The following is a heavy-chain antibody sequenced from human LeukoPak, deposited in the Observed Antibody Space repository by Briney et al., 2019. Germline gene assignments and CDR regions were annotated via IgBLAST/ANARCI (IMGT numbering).Heavy chain of an antibody. Sequence: GGSLRLSCAASGFTFSSYGMHWVRQAPGKGLEWVAVIWYDGSNKYYADSVKGRFTISRDNSKNTLYLQMNSLRAEDTAVYYCAKDRRGSCNAGSCYCCDYWGRGALVTVSS. J-gene: IGHJ4*02. CDR2: IWYDGSNK. CDR1: GFTFSSYG. V-gene: IGHV3-30*02. CDR3: AKDRRGSCNAGSCYCCDY. D-gene: IGHD2-15*01.